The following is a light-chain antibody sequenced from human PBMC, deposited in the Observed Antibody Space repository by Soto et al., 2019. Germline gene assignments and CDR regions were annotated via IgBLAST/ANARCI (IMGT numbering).Light chain of an antibody. CDR1: QNGNNNF. CDR2: GVS. J-gene: IGKJ4*01. V-gene: IGKV3-20*01. CDR3: QQHGASIT. Sequence: PGERATLSCRASQNGNNNFVARYQQKPGQAPSLLIYGVSDRATGVPDRFSGSGSGTDFTLTISRLEPEDFAVYYCQQHGASITFGGGTRVENK.